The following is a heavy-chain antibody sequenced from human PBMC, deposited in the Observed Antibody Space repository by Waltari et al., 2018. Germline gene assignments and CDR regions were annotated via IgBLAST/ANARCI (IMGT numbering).Heavy chain of an antibody. J-gene: IGHJ4*02. CDR3: ARRAWGSGWSY. CDR2: IYYNGST. CDR1: GGSICSSSNYY. V-gene: IGHV4-39*01. D-gene: IGHD6-19*01. Sequence: QLQLQESGPGLVKPSETLSLTCTVSGGSICSSSNYYWGWIRQPPGKGLEWIGSIYYNGSTYYNPSLKSRVTISVDTSKNQFSLKLSSVTAADTVVYYCARRAWGSGWSYWGQGTLVAVSS.